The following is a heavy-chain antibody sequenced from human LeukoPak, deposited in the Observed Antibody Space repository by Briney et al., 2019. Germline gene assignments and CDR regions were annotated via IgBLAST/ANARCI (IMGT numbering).Heavy chain of an antibody. CDR1: GFTFSSYW. CDR3: AREIAYGDYGPSHY. V-gene: IGHV3-7*03. J-gene: IGHJ4*02. D-gene: IGHD4-17*01. CDR2: IKQDGSEK. Sequence: GGSLRLSCAASGFTFSSYWMSWVRQAPGKGLEWVANIKQDGSEKYYVDSVKGGFTISRDNSKNSLYLQMNSLRAEDTAVYYCAREIAYGDYGPSHYWGQGPLVTVSS.